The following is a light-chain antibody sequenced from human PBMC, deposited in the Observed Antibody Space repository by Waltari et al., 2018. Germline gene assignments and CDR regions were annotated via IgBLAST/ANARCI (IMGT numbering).Light chain of an antibody. Sequence: QSVLTQPPSASGTAGQRVTISCSGSSSNIGSNYVYRYLQLPGSAPTLLIYVNRYRPSGVPDRFSGSKSGTSASLAISGLRSEDEADYYCLAWDDSLSGPVFGGGTKLTVL. CDR3: LAWDDSLSGPV. CDR1: SSNIGSNY. CDR2: VNR. V-gene: IGLV1-47*01. J-gene: IGLJ3*02.